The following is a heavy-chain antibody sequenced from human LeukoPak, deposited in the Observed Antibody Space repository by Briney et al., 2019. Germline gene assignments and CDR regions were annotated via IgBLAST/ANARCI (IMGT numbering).Heavy chain of an antibody. D-gene: IGHD2-15*01. Sequence: GGSLRLSCAASGFTFDDYAMHWVRQAPGKGLEWVSLISWDGGSAYYADSVEGRFTISRDNSKNSLYLQMNSLRTEDTALYYCAKGPNYSYYYYYYMDVWGKGTTVTVSS. CDR3: AKGPNYSYYYYYYMDV. CDR1: GFTFDDYA. CDR2: ISWDGGSA. V-gene: IGHV3-43D*04. J-gene: IGHJ6*03.